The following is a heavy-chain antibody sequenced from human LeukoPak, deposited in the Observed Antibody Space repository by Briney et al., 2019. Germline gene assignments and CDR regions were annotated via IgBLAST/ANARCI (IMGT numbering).Heavy chain of an antibody. Sequence: ASVKVSCKASGYTFTGYYMHWVRQAPGQGLEWLGWINPSSGGTGSALRFQGRVTMTTDTSITTAYMELNRLRSDDTAVYYCARAPGAAGFAFDIWGQGTMLTVSS. V-gene: IGHV1-2*02. J-gene: IGHJ3*02. CDR3: ARAPGAAGFAFDI. CDR2: INPSSGGT. CDR1: GYTFTGYY. D-gene: IGHD6-13*01.